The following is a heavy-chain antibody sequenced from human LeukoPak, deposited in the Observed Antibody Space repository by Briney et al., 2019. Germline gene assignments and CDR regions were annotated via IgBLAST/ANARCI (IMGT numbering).Heavy chain of an antibody. CDR1: GGTFSSYT. Sequence: SVKVSCKASGGTFSSYTISWVRQAPGRGLEWMGRIIPILGIANYAQKFQGRVTITADKSTSTAYMELSSLRSEDTAVYYCARVQEEDGYNQWGQGTLVTVSS. J-gene: IGHJ4*02. CDR2: IIPILGIA. CDR3: ARVQEEDGYNQ. D-gene: IGHD5-24*01. V-gene: IGHV1-69*02.